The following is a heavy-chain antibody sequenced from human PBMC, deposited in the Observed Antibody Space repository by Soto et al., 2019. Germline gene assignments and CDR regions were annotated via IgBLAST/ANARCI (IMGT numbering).Heavy chain of an antibody. V-gene: IGHV2-5*02. CDR1: GFSLTTSGVG. CDR2: IYWDDDK. J-gene: IGHJ4*02. D-gene: IGHD3-3*01. Sequence: QITLNESGPTQVKPRQTLTLTCTFSGFSLTTSGVGVGWIRQSPGKAPEWLALIYWDDDKRYSPSLKSRLTITKDTSKNQVVLTMADLDPADTATYSCAHRVLRPVFGLVTTTAIYFDFWGQGTPVAVSS. CDR3: AHRVLRPVFGLVTTTAIYFDF.